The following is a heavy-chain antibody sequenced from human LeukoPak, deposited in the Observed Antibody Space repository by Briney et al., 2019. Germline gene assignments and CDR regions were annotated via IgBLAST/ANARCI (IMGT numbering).Heavy chain of an antibody. CDR3: ARHGVRSPFDY. J-gene: IGHJ4*02. Sequence: SETLSLTCTVSGGSISSYYWSWIRQPPGKGLEWIGYIYYSGSTNYNPSLKSRVTISVDASKNQFSLKLSSVTAADTAVYYCARHGVRSPFDYWGQGTLVTVSS. D-gene: IGHD3-16*01. CDR1: GGSISSYY. V-gene: IGHV4-59*08. CDR2: IYYSGST.